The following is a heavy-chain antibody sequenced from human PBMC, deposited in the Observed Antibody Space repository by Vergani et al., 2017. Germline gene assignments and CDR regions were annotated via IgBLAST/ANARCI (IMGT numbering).Heavy chain of an antibody. CDR1: GGTFSSYA. Sequence: QVQLVQSGAEVKKPGSSVKVSCKASGGTFSSYAISWVRQAPGQGLELMGGIIPIFGTANYAQKFQGRVTITAAESTSTAYMELSSLRSEDTAVYYCARATTRYCSSTICYPNWFDPWGQGTLVTVSS. CDR3: ARATTRYCSSTICYPNWFDP. CDR2: IIPIFGTA. V-gene: IGHV1-69*01. J-gene: IGHJ5*02. D-gene: IGHD2-2*01.